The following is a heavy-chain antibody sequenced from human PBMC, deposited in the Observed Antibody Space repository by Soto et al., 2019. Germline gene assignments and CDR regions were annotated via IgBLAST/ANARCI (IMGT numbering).Heavy chain of an antibody. D-gene: IGHD1-1*01. J-gene: IGHJ4*02. CDR3: ARGRYGDY. CDR2: ISAHNGNT. Sequence: QVHLVQSGAEVKKPGASVKVSCKGSGYAFTTYGITWVRQAPGQVREWMGWISAHNGNTNYAQKLQGRVTVTRDTSTSTAYMELRSLRSDDTAVYYCARGRYGDYWGQGALVTVSS. V-gene: IGHV1-18*01. CDR1: GYAFTTYG.